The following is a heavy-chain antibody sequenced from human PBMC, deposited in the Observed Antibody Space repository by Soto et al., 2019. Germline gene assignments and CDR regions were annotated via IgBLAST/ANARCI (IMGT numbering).Heavy chain of an antibody. CDR1: GFTFDDYT. Sequence: GGSLRLSCAASGFTFDDYTMHWVRQAPGKGLEWVSLISWDGGSTYYADSVKGRFTISRDNSKNSLYLQMNSLRTEDTALYYCAKDGASGYAGDYYYYGMDVWGQGTTVTVPS. J-gene: IGHJ6*02. D-gene: IGHD5-12*01. CDR3: AKDGASGYAGDYYYYGMDV. V-gene: IGHV3-43*01. CDR2: ISWDGGST.